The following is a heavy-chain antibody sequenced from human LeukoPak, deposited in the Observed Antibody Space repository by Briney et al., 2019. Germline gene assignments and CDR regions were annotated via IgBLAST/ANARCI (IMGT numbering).Heavy chain of an antibody. J-gene: IGHJ4*02. CDR1: GYTFTSYA. Sequence: ASVKVSCKASGYTFTSYAMHWVRQASGQRLEWMGWINAGNGNTKYSQKFQGRVTITRDTSASTAYMELSSLRSEDTAVYYCARASGYYDSSGYPFDYWGQGTLVTVSS. CDR3: ARASGYYDSSGYPFDY. D-gene: IGHD3-22*01. V-gene: IGHV1-3*01. CDR2: INAGNGNT.